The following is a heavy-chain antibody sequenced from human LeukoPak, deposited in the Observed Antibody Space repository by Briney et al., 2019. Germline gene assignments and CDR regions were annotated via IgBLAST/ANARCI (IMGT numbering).Heavy chain of an antibody. D-gene: IGHD3-16*02. Sequence: GGSLRLSCAASGFTFSSYAVHWVRQAPGKGLEYVSAISSNGGSTYYANSVKGRFTISRDNSKNTLYLQMGSLRAEDMAVYYCARNPDYVWGSYRYTYPDYWGQGTLVTVSS. V-gene: IGHV3-64*01. J-gene: IGHJ4*02. CDR3: ARNPDYVWGSYRYTYPDY. CDR1: GFTFSSYA. CDR2: ISSNGGST.